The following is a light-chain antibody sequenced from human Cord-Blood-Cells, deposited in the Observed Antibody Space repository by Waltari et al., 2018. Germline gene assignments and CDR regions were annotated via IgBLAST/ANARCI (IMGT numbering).Light chain of an antibody. J-gene: IGKJ4*01. V-gene: IGKV1-33*01. CDR1: QDISNY. Sequence: DIQMTQSPSSLSASVGDRVTITCQASQDISNYLNWYQQKPGKAPKLLIYDASNWETGVPSRFSGSGSGTDFTFTISSLQPEDIATYYCQQYDNLPFGGGTKVEIK. CDR2: DAS. CDR3: QQYDNLP.